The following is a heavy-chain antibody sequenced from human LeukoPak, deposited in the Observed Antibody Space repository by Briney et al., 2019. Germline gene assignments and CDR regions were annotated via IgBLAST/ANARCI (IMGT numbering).Heavy chain of an antibody. Sequence: GSLRLSCPASGFTFSSYAMSWVRQAPGKGLAWVSAISGSGGSTYYTDSVKGRFTISRDNSKNTLYLQMNSLRAEDTAVYYCAKDRHARIKVTRGGLIDYWGQGALVTVSS. CDR2: ISGSGGST. CDR1: GFTFSSYA. V-gene: IGHV3-23*01. D-gene: IGHD4-11*01. J-gene: IGHJ4*02. CDR3: AKDRHARIKVTRGGLIDY.